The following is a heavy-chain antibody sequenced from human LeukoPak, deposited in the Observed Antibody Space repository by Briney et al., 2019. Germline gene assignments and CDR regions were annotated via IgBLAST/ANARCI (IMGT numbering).Heavy chain of an antibody. CDR3: AKWGPYCVGDYCPALDS. CDR1: RFTFSNYW. J-gene: IGHJ4*02. CDR2: INQDGSKK. Sequence: GGSLRLSCVASRFTFSNYWMSRVRQAPGKGLEWVANINQDGSKKRYADSMKGRFTISRDNAKESLYLQLNSLRAEDTAVYYCAKWGPYCVGDYCPALDSWGPGALVTVSS. D-gene: IGHD2-21*02. V-gene: IGHV3-7*01.